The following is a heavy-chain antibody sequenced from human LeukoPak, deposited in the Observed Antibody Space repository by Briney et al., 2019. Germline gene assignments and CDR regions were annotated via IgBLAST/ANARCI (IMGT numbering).Heavy chain of an antibody. CDR3: ARVSVLRFLEWLSFGAFDI. Sequence: GASVKVSCKASGYTFTSYGISWVRQAPGQGLEWMGWISAYNGNTNYAQKLQGRVTMTTDTSTSTAYMELRSLRSDDTAVYYCARVSVLRFLEWLSFGAFDIWGQGTMVTVSS. V-gene: IGHV1-18*01. CDR1: GYTFTSYG. D-gene: IGHD3-3*01. CDR2: ISAYNGNT. J-gene: IGHJ3*02.